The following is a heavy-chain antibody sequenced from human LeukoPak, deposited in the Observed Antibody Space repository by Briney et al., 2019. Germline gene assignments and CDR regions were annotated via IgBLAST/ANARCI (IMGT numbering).Heavy chain of an antibody. CDR1: GGSLTSTSHY. CDR3: ARHVGFITMVRGVINNNWFDP. J-gene: IGHJ5*02. D-gene: IGHD3-10*01. V-gene: IGHV4-39*01. CDR2: IYSSGST. Sequence: SETLSLTCTVSGGSLTSTSHYWDWVRQPPGKGLEWLGSIYSSGSTYYNPSLKSRVTVSFDTSKNQFSLSLTSVTAADTAVYYCARHVGFITMVRGVINNNWFDPWGQGTLVTVSS.